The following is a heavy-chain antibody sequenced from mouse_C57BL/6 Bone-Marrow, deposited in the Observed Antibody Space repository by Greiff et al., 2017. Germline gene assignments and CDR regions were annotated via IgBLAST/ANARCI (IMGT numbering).Heavy chain of an antibody. Sequence: EVQLQQSGPELVKPGASVKISCKASGYTFTDYYMNWVKQSHGKSLEWIGDINPNNGGTSYNQKFKGKATLTVDTSSSTAYMELRSLTSEDSAVYYCARYGGVADWYFDVWGTGTTVTVSS. D-gene: IGHD1-1*02. V-gene: IGHV1-26*01. CDR2: INPNNGGT. J-gene: IGHJ1*03. CDR1: GYTFTDYY. CDR3: ARYGGVADWYFDV.